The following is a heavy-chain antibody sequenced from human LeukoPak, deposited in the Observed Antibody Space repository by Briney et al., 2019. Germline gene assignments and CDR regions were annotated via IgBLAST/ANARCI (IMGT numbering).Heavy chain of an antibody. CDR2: ISAYNGNT. D-gene: IGHD3-22*01. J-gene: IGHJ6*02. V-gene: IGHV1-18*01. CDR1: GYTFTSYG. CDR3: ARDYGVTMIVVVKGYYYYGMDV. Sequence: GASVKVSCKASGYTFTSYGISWVRQAPGQGLEWMGWISAYNGNTNYAQKLQGRVTMTTDTSTSTAYMELRSLRSDDTAVYYCARDYGVTMIVVVKGYYYYGMDVWGQGTTVTVSS.